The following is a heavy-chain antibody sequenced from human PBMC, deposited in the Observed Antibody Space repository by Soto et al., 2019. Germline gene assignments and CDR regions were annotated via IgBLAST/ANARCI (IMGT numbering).Heavy chain of an antibody. CDR3: AIDLCSGGSCYSNLGSDY. Sequence: GGSLKLSCAASGFTFSSYAMSWVRQAPGKGLEWVSAISGSGGSTYYADSVKGRCTISRDNSKNTLYLQMNSLRAEDTAVYYCAIDLCSGGSCYSNLGSDYWGQGIRVTVSS. J-gene: IGHJ4*02. CDR1: GFTFSSYA. D-gene: IGHD2-15*01. CDR2: ISGSGGST. V-gene: IGHV3-23*01.